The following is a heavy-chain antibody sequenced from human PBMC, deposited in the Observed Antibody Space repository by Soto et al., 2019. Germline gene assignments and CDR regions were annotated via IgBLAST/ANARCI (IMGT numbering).Heavy chain of an antibody. J-gene: IGHJ4*02. CDR1: GFTFSSYS. CDR2: ISSTSSYI. Sequence: LRLSCAASGFTFSSYSMNWVRQAPGKGLEWVSSISSTSSYIYYADSVKGRFTISRDNAKNSLYLQMNSLRAEDTAVYYCAREAPASDYWGQGTLVTVSS. V-gene: IGHV3-21*01. CDR3: AREAPASDY. D-gene: IGHD6-13*01.